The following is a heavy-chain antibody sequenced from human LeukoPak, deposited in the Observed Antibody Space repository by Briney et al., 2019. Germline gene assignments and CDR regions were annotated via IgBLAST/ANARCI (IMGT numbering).Heavy chain of an antibody. CDR3: AREIAAAATGYYFDS. J-gene: IGHJ4*02. CDR2: SYSGGNT. V-gene: IGHV3-53*01. Sequence: GGSLRLSCAASGFTVSSDFMSWVRQAPGKGLGWVSVSYSGGNTYYADSVKGRFTISRDNSKNTLYLQMNSLRAEDTAVYYCAREIAAAATGYYFDSWGQGTLVTVYS. D-gene: IGHD6-13*01. CDR1: GFTVSSDF.